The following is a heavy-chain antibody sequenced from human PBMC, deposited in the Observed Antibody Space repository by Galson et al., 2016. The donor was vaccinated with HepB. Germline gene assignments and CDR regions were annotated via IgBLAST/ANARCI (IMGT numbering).Heavy chain of an antibody. Sequence: SLRLSCAASGFTFSGYYMSWIRQAPGKGLEWVSYISSGGATIYYADSVKGRFTVSRDNAKNSLYLQMNGLRVEDTAVYYCARRPGQTNDYWGQGTLVTVSS. CDR3: ARRPGQTNDY. V-gene: IGHV3-11*01. CDR1: GFTFSGYY. J-gene: IGHJ4*02. D-gene: IGHD6-25*01. CDR2: ISSGGATI.